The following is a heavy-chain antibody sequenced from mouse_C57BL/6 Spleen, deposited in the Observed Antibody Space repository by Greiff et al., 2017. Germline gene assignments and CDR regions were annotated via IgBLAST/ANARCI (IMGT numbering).Heavy chain of an antibody. CDR1: GYTFTSYW. V-gene: IGHV1-69*01. J-gene: IGHJ1*03. D-gene: IGHD1-1*01. CDR3: ARRVDYYGSPWYCDV. Sequence: QVQLQQPGAELVMPGASVQLSCKASGYTFTSYWMHWVKQRPGQGLEWIGEIAPSDSYTNYNQKFKGQSTLTVDKSSSTAYMQLSSLTSEDSAVYYCARRVDYYGSPWYCDVWGTGTTVTVSS. CDR2: IAPSDSYT.